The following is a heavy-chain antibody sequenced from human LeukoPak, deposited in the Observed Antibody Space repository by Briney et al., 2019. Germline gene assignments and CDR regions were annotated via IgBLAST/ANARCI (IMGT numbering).Heavy chain of an antibody. CDR3: ARDVAAAATRKENYYGLDV. D-gene: IGHD6-13*01. J-gene: IGHJ6*04. V-gene: IGHV4-38-2*02. CDR1: GYSISNDYY. CDR2: IYHSGST. Sequence: SETLSLTCAVSGYSISNDYYWGWIRQPPGKGLEWIGSIYHSGSTYYNPSLMSRLTISVDTSKNQFSLKVTSVTAADTAVYYCARDVAAAATRKENYYGLDVWGKGTAVTVSS.